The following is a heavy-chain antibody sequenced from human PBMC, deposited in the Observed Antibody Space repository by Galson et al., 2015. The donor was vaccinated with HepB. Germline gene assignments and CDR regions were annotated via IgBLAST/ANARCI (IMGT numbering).Heavy chain of an antibody. CDR3: ARGRTIVGAIPRLWDY. V-gene: IGHV3-30*04. J-gene: IGHJ4*02. CDR1: GFTFSSYA. Sequence: SLRLSCAASGFTFSSYAMHWVRQAPGKGLEWVAVISYDGSNKYYADSVKGRSTISGDNSKNTLYLQMNSLRAEDTAVYYCARGRTIVGAIPRLWDYWGQGTLVTVSS. CDR2: ISYDGSNK. D-gene: IGHD1-26*01.